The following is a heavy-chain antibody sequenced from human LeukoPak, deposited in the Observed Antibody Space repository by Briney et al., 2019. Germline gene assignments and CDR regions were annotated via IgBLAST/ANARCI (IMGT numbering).Heavy chain of an antibody. CDR3: ARHWGGFDY. Sequence: KTSDTLSLTCAVCGGSFSGYYWSWIRKPPGKGLEWIGEINHSGSTNYNPSLKSRVTISVDTSKNQFSLKLSSVTAADTAVYYCARHWGGFDYWGQGTLVTVSS. D-gene: IGHD3-10*01. V-gene: IGHV4-34*01. CDR1: GGSFSGYY. J-gene: IGHJ4*02. CDR2: INHSGST.